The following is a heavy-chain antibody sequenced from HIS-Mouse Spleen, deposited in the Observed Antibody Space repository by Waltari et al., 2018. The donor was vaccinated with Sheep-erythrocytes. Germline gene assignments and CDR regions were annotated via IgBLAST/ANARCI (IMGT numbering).Heavy chain of an antibody. D-gene: IGHD2-2*01. Sequence: EVQLVESGGGLVQPGRSLRLSCAASGFSFDDFAMHWVRRATGKCLEGVSGISWDSGSIGDADSVKGRFTISRDNAKKALYLKMNSLRAEDTALYYCAKDISRNIVVVPAAVGDYWGQGTLVTVSS. CDR1: GFSFDDFA. V-gene: IGHV3-9*01. CDR3: AKDISRNIVVVPAAVGDY. J-gene: IGHJ4*02. CDR2: ISWDSGSI.